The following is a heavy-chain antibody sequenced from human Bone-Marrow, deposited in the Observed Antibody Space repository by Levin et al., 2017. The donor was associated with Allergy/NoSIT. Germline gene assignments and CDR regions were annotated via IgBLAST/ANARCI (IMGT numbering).Heavy chain of an antibody. J-gene: IGHJ4*02. V-gene: IGHV3-23*01. Sequence: PGGSLRLSCAASGFTFNNYALSWVRQAPGKGLEWVSTILGSGGSTHYADSVKGRFTISRDNSKNTLYLQMNSPRPEDTALYYCAKDGCLSTSCYANFWGLGALVTVSS. CDR1: GFTFNNYA. D-gene: IGHD2-2*01. CDR3: AKDGCLSTSCYANF. CDR2: ILGSGGST.